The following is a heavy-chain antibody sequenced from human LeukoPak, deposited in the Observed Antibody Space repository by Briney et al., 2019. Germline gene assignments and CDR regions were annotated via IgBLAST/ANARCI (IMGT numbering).Heavy chain of an antibody. J-gene: IGHJ4*02. CDR2: IKQDGSEK. CDR1: GFTFSDHY. CDR3: ARGGGWHGNNY. D-gene: IGHD3-10*01. Sequence: GGSLRLSCAASGFTFSDHYMDWVRQAPGKGLEWVANIKQDGSEKYSVDSVKGRFTISRDNAKNSLYLQMNSLRAEDTAVYYCARGGGWHGNNYWGQGTLVTVSS. V-gene: IGHV3-7*01.